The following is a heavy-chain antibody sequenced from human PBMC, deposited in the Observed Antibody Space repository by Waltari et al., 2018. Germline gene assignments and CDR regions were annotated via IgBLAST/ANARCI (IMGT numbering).Heavy chain of an antibody. CDR2: INHSEST. D-gene: IGHD1-26*01. V-gene: IGHV4-34*01. J-gene: IGHJ4*02. Sequence: QVQLQQWGAGLLKPSETLSLTCAVYGGSFSGYYWSWIRQPPGKGLEWIGEINHSESTNSNPSLKSRVTISVDTSKNQFSLKLSSVTAADTAVYYCARRPQKGSGSYFSWGQGTLVTVSS. CDR3: ARRPQKGSGSYFS. CDR1: GGSFSGYY.